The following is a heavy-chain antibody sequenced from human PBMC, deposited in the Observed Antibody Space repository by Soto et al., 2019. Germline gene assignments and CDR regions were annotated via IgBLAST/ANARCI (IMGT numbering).Heavy chain of an antibody. Sequence: QVQLVESGGGVVQPGRSLRLSCAASGFTFSHYAMHWVRQAPGKGLEWVALMSYDGSNEYYADSVKGRFTISRDNSKNTLYLTMNSLSAEDTAVYYCAKDVSHNFDYWGQGTLVTVSS. CDR2: MSYDGSNE. V-gene: IGHV3-30*18. CDR3: AKDVSHNFDY. CDR1: GFTFSHYA. J-gene: IGHJ4*02.